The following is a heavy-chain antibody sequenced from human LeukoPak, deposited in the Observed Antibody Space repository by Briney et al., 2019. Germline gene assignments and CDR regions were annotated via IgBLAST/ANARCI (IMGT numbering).Heavy chain of an antibody. J-gene: IGHJ3*02. D-gene: IGHD4-23*01. CDR3: ARGLGVVSPHLGVAFDI. CDR2: IYYSGST. CDR1: SESSGGDD. Sequence: SETLSLTCAMHSESSGGDDWTWIRQPPGKGLEWIGYIYYSGSTNYNPSLKSRVTISVDSSKNQFSLKLSSVTAADTAVYYCARGLGVVSPHLGVAFDIWGQGTMVTVSS. V-gene: IGHV4-59*08.